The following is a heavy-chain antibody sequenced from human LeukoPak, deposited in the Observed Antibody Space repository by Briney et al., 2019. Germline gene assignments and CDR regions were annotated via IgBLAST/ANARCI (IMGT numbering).Heavy chain of an antibody. D-gene: IGHD4/OR15-4a*01. CDR1: GFTFTSSP. V-gene: IGHV3-30*02. CDR3: TKEGPRCCRDDY. J-gene: IGHJ4*02. Sequence: GGSLRLSCAASGFTFTSSPMHWVRQAPGKGLEWVAFIHFDGSVKFYVDSVKDRFSISRDNSKNTLYLQMNSLRPEDTAVYYCTKEGPRCCRDDYWGQGTLVTVSS. CDR2: IHFDGSVK.